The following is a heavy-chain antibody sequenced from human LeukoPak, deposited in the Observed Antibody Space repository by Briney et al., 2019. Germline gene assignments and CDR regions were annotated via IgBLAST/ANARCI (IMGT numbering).Heavy chain of an antibody. CDR3: ARDSSGWSYYYYGMDV. J-gene: IGHJ6*02. CDR2: ISAYNGNT. Sequence: GASVKVSCTASGYTFTSYGISWVRQAPGQGLEWMGWISAYNGNTNYAQKLQGRVTMTTDTSTSTAYMELRSLRSDDTAVYYCARDSSGWSYYYYGMDVWGQGTTVTVSS. D-gene: IGHD6-19*01. CDR1: GYTFTSYG. V-gene: IGHV1-18*01.